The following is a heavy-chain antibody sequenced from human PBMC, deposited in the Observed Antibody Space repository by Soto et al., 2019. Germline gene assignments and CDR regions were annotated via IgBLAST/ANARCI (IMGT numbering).Heavy chain of an antibody. J-gene: IGHJ6*02. Sequence: EVQLVETGGGLIQPGGSLRLSCAASGFTVSSNYMSWVRQAPGKGLEWVSVIYSGGSTYYADSVKGRFTISRDNSKNTRYLQMNSLRAEDTAVYYCARDSCGGDCQAYYYGMDVWGQGTTVTVSS. V-gene: IGHV3-53*02. CDR3: ARDSCGGDCQAYYYGMDV. CDR1: GFTVSSNY. CDR2: IYSGGST. D-gene: IGHD2-21*02.